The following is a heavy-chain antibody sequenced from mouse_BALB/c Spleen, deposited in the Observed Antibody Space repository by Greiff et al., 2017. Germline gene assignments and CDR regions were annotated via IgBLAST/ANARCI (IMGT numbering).Heavy chain of an antibody. D-gene: IGHD2-4*01. CDR1: GFTFSSYG. CDR3: ARGSTMTPWAMDY. Sequence: EVQRVESGGGLVQPGGSLKLSCAASGFTFSSYGMSWVRQTPDKRLELVATINSNGGSTYYPDSVKGRFTISRDNAKNTLYLQMSSLKSEDTAMYYCARGSTMTPWAMDYWGQGTSVTVSS. V-gene: IGHV5-6-3*01. CDR2: INSNGGST. J-gene: IGHJ4*01.